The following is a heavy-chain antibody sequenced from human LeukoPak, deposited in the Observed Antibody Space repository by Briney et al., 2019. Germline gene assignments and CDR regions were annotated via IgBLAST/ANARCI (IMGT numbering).Heavy chain of an antibody. CDR2: ISSSSSYT. D-gene: IGHD2-2*01. J-gene: IGHJ3*02. CDR3: ARDLGYCSSTSCSDAFDI. V-gene: IGHV3-11*06. Sequence: GGSLRLSCAASGFTFSDYYMSWIRQAPGKGQEWVSYISSSSSYTNYADSVKGRFTISRDNAKNSLYLQMNSLRAEDTAVYYCARDLGYCSSTSCSDAFDIWGQGTMVTVSS. CDR1: GFTFSDYY.